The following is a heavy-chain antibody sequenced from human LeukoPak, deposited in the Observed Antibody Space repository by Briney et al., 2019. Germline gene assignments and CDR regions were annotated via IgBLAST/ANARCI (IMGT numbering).Heavy chain of an antibody. CDR2: IYPGDSDT. CDR3: ARFVTSGYEGFGC. V-gene: IGHV5-51*01. J-gene: IGHJ4*02. Sequence: GESLKISCKGSGYTFTGYWTGWVRQMPGKGLEWMGIIYPGDSDTRYSPSFQGQVTISVDKCISTAYLQWSSLKASDTAMYYCARFVTSGYEGFGCWGQGTLVTVSS. CDR1: GYTFTGYW. D-gene: IGHD5-12*01.